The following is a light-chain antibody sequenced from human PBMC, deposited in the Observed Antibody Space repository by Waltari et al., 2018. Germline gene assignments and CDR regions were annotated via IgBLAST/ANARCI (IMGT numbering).Light chain of an antibody. V-gene: IGKV1-27*01. CDR3: QKYNSAPHT. J-gene: IGKJ3*01. CDR2: AAS. Sequence: DIQMTQSPFSLSASVGDRVTITCRASQGLRNSLAWYQQRPGKVPELLIYAASTLQSGVPSRFSGSGSGTDFTLTISSLQPEDVATYYCQKYNSAPHTFGPGTKVDIK. CDR1: QGLRNS.